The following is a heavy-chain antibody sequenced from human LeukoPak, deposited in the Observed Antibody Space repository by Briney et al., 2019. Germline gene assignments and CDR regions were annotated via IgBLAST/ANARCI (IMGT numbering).Heavy chain of an antibody. CDR1: GYTFTGYH. D-gene: IGHD1-1*01. V-gene: IGHV1-2*06. CDR2: INPNSGDT. J-gene: IGHJ4*02. Sequence: GASVKVSCKASGYTFTGYHMHWVRQAPGQGLEWMGRINPNSGDTNYAQKFQGRGAMTRDTSISTAFMELTRLRSDDTAVYYCARATTGTEAHFDYWGQGTLVTVSS. CDR3: ARATTGTEAHFDY.